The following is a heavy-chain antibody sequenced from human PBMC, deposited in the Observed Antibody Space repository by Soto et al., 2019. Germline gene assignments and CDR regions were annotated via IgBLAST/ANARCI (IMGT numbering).Heavy chain of an antibody. CDR2: IIPIFGTA. CDR3: AREVVETNRLSVFDY. J-gene: IGHJ4*02. Sequence: QVQLVQSGAEVKKPGSSVKVSCKASGGTFSSYAISWVRQAPGQGLEWMGGIIPIFGTANYAQKFQGRVTITADESTSTAYRELSSLRSEDTAVYYCAREVVETNRLSVFDYWGQGTLVTVSS. V-gene: IGHV1-69*12. CDR1: GGTFSSYA.